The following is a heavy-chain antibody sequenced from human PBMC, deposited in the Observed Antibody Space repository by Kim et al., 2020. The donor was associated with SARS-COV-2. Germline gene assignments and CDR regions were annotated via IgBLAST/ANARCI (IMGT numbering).Heavy chain of an antibody. V-gene: IGHV1-46*03. Sequence: ASVKVSCKASGYTFTSYYMHWVRQAPGQGLAWMGIINPSGVSTSYAQKFQGRVTMTRDTSTSTVYMELSSLRSADTAVYYCASISVGYSYVEYFDYWGQGTLVTISS. CDR1: GYTFTSYY. CDR3: ASISVGYSYVEYFDY. D-gene: IGHD5-18*01. CDR2: INPSGVST. J-gene: IGHJ4*02.